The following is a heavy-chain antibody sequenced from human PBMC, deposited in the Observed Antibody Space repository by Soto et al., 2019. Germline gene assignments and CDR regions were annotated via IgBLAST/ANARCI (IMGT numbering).Heavy chain of an antibody. Sequence: GGSLRLSCAASGFTSSSYWMSWVRQAPGKGLEWVANINQDGSEKYYVDSVKGRFTVSRDNAKNSLFLQMNSLRAEDTAVYYGSRRNSYYYWLNVYGQGSTVTVCS. CDR1: GFTSSSYW. CDR3: SRRNSYYYWLNV. J-gene: IGHJ6*02. CDR2: INQDGSEK. V-gene: IGHV3-7*03.